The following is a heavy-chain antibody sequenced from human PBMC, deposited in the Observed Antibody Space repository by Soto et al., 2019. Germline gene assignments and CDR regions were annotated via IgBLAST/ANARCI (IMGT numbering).Heavy chain of an antibody. V-gene: IGHV1-69*13. D-gene: IGHD3-22*01. J-gene: IGHJ5*02. Sequence: SVKVSCKASGGTFSSYAISWVRQAPGQGLEWMGGIIPIFGTANYAQKFQGRVTITADESKSTAYMELSSLRSEDTAVYYCAIDRPDYYDSSALGVWFDPLGQGALVTVSS. CDR2: IIPIFGTA. CDR3: AIDRPDYYDSSALGVWFDP. CDR1: GGTFSSYA.